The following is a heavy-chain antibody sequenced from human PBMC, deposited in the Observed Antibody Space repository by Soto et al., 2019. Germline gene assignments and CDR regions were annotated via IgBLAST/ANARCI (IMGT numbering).Heavy chain of an antibody. CDR2: SSSRSSYI. CDR1: GFTFSSYS. CDR3: ARDRIAVACRRRGNGLDV. Sequence: EVQLVESGVGLVKPGGSLRLSCAASGFTFSSYSMNCVRQAPGKGLEWVSSSSSRSSYIYYADSVKGRFTISRDNAKNSLYLQMNSLRAEDTAVYYCARDRIAVACRRRGNGLDVWGQGTTVTVS. V-gene: IGHV3-21*01. D-gene: IGHD6-19*01. J-gene: IGHJ6*02.